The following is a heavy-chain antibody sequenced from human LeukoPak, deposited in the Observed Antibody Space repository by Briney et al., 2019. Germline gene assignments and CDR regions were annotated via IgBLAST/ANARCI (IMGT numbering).Heavy chain of an antibody. CDR2: LYHSGST. J-gene: IGHJ4*02. V-gene: IGHV4-30-2*01. CDR1: GGSISSGGYS. CDR3: ARDLGTVFDY. D-gene: IGHD1-1*01. Sequence: NPSETLSLTCAVSGGSISSGGYSWSWIRQPPGKGLEWIGYLYHSGSTYYNPSLKSRVTISVDRSKNQFSLKLSSVTAADTAVYYCARDLGTVFDYWGQGTLVTVSS.